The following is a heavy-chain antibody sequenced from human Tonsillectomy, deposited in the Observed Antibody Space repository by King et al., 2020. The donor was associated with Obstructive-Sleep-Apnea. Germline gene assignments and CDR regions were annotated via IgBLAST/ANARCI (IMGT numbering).Heavy chain of an antibody. D-gene: IGHD5-12*01. CDR3: ARVERAGWLRYPDY. J-gene: IGHJ4*02. Sequence: QLQESGPGLVKPSETLSLTCTVSGGSISSYYWSWIRQPPGKGLEWIGYIYYSGSTNYNPSLKSRVTISLDTSKNQLSLRLSSVTAADTAVYYCARVERAGWLRYPDYWGQGALVTVSS. CDR2: IYYSGST. V-gene: IGHV4-59*01. CDR1: GGSISSYY.